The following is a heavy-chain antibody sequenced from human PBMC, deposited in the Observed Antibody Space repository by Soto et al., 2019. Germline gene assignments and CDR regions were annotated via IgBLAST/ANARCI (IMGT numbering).Heavy chain of an antibody. V-gene: IGHV4-4*07. CDR2: VYSTGTT. J-gene: IGHJ4*02. D-gene: IGHD3-10*01. CDR1: GGSTNSYW. CDR3: ARDIGSYAYGEGY. Sequence: SETLSLTCSVSGGSTNSYWWSWIRQPAGKGLEWIGRVYSTGTTDYNPSLNSRATMSVETSKNQFSLKLTSVTAADTAVYYCARDIGSYAYGEGYWGQGIQVTVSS.